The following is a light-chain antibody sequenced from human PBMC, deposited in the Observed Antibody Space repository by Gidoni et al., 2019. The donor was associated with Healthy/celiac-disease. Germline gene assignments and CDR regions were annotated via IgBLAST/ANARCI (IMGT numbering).Light chain of an antibody. J-gene: IGKJ1*01. CDR1: QSVSSN. CDR3: QQYNNWPPWT. CDR2: GAS. Sequence: EIVMTQSPATLSVSPGERATLSGRASQSVSSNIAWYQQKPGKAPRLRIYGASTRATGIPARFSGSGSGTEFTLTISSLQSEDFAVYYCQQYNNWPPWTFXXXTKVEIK. V-gene: IGKV3-15*01.